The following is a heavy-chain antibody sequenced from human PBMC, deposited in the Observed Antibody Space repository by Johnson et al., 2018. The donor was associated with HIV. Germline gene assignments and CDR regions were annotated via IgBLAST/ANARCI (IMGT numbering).Heavy chain of an antibody. J-gene: IGHJ3*02. Sequence: EVQLVESGGGLVQPGGSLRLSCAASGFTVSSNYMSWVRQAPEKGLEWVADIKCDGSEKYYVGSVTGRFTISRDNAKSSLYLQMNSLRAEDTAVYYCARDDDYSKVRAFDIWGQGTMVTVSS. D-gene: IGHD4-11*01. CDR3: ARDDDYSKVRAFDI. CDR2: IKCDGSEK. V-gene: IGHV3-7*01. CDR1: GFTVSSNY.